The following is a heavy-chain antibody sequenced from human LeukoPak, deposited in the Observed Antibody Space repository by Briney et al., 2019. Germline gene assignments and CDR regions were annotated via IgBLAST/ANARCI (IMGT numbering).Heavy chain of an antibody. Sequence: GGSLRLSCAASGFTLSSYWMSWVRQAPGKGLEWVANIKQDGSEKYYVDSVKGRFTISRDNAKNSLYLQMNSLRPEDTAVYYCARGGGWGQGTMHTVCS. CDR1: GFTLSSYW. CDR3: ARGGG. CDR2: IKQDGSEK. V-gene: IGHV3-7*01. J-gene: IGHJ4*02.